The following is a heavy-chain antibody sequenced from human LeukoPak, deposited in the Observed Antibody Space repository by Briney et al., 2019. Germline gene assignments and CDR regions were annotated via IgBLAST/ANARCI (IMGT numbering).Heavy chain of an antibody. CDR3: ARDSGRFFVDYWYFDL. D-gene: IGHD3-3*01. J-gene: IGHJ2*01. Sequence: PSQTLSLTCTVSGGSISSGSYYWSWIRQPAGKGLEWIGRIYTSGSTNYNPSLKSRVTISVDTSKNQFSLKLSSVTAADTAVYYCARDSGRFFVDYWYFDLWGRGTLVTVSS. CDR2: IYTSGST. CDR1: GGSISSGSYY. V-gene: IGHV4-61*02.